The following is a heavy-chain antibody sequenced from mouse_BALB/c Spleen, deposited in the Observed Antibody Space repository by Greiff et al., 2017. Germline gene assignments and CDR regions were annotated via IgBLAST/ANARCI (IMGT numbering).Heavy chain of an antibody. CDR2: ISDGGSYT. J-gene: IGHJ2*01. V-gene: IGHV5-4*02. CDR1: GFTFSDYY. Sequence: EVKLVESGGGLVKPGGSLKLSCAASGFTFSDYYMYWVRQTPEKRLEWVATISDGGSYTYYPDSVKGRFTISRDNAKNNLYLQMSSLKSEDTAMYYCARSKLGRVYFDYWGQGTTLTVSS. CDR3: ARSKLGRVYFDY. D-gene: IGHD1-3*01.